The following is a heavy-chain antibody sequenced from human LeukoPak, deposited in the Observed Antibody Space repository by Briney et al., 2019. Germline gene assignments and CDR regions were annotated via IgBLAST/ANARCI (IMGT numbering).Heavy chain of an antibody. V-gene: IGHV3-7*01. D-gene: IGHD2-2*01. CDR3: ARGQYCSSTSCWRFDY. CDR2: IKQDGSEK. CDR1: GFRFSDYW. Sequence: GGSLRLSCAASGFRFSDYWMGWVRQAPGKGLDWVADIKQDGSEKSYADSVKGRFTISSDNAMESLYLQMNSPRVEDTAVYYCARGQYCSSTSCWRFDYWGQGAQVTVSS. J-gene: IGHJ4*02.